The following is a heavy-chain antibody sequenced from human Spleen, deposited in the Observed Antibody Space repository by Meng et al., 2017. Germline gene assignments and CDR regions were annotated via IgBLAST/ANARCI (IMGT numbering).Heavy chain of an antibody. J-gene: IGHJ4*02. CDR2: INTDASIT. V-gene: IGHV3-74*03. D-gene: IGHD3-9*01. Sequence: GESLKISCAASGFTFSNAWMIWVRQAPGKGLVWVSRINTDASITTYADSVKGRFTISRDDAKNTVYLQMNSLRAEDTAVYYCARDADWVIFDHWGQGALVTVSS. CDR1: GFTFSNAW. CDR3: ARDADWVIFDH.